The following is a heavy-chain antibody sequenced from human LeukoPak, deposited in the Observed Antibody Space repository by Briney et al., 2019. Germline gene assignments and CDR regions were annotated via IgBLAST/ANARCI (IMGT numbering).Heavy chain of an antibody. CDR2: IWYDGSNK. CDR1: GFTFGSYG. Sequence: GGSLRLSCAASGFTFGSYGMHWVRQAPGKGLEWVAVIWYDGSNKYYADSVKGRFTISRDNSKNTLYLQMNSLRAEDTAVYYCARSWEWELLGGFDYWGQGTLVTVSS. V-gene: IGHV3-33*01. D-gene: IGHD1-26*01. CDR3: ARSWEWELLGGFDY. J-gene: IGHJ4*02.